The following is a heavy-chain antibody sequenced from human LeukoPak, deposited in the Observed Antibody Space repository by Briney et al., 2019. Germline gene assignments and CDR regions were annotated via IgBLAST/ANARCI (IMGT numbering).Heavy chain of an antibody. CDR1: GFTFSSYA. CDR3: AKLCDYGDYGRPGCH. CDR2: ISGSGGST. Sequence: GGSLRLSCAASGFTFSSYAMSWVRQAPGKGLEWVSAISGSGGSTYYADSVKGRFTISRDNSKNTLYLQMNSLRAEDTAVYYCAKLCDYGDYGRPGCHWGQGTLVTVSS. V-gene: IGHV3-23*01. J-gene: IGHJ1*01. D-gene: IGHD4-17*01.